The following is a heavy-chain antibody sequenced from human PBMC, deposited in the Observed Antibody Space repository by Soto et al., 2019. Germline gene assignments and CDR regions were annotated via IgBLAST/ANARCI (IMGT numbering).Heavy chain of an antibody. CDR1: GYTFTNND. J-gene: IGHJ5*02. Sequence: DSVKVSCKASGYTFTNNDVSWVRQATGQGLEWMGWMNPGSGDTGYAQKFQGRVTMTRDISIATAYMELNSLTSEDTAIYYCARMESFGSLNWFDPWGQGTVGIVS. D-gene: IGHD5-18*01. V-gene: IGHV1-8*02. CDR3: ARMESFGSLNWFDP. CDR2: MNPGSGDT.